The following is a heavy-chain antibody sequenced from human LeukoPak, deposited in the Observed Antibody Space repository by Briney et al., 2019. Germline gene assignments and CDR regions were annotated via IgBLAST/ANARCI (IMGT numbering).Heavy chain of an antibody. Sequence: PSETLSLTCTVSGGSISSYYWSWIRQPPGKGLEWIGYIYYSGSTNYNPSLKSRVTISVDTSKDQFSLKLSSVTAADTAVYYCASTSEGYCSGGSCYATPDFDYWGQGTLVTVSS. CDR2: IYYSGST. V-gene: IGHV4-59*01. CDR3: ASTSEGYCSGGSCYATPDFDY. D-gene: IGHD2-15*01. CDR1: GGSISSYY. J-gene: IGHJ4*02.